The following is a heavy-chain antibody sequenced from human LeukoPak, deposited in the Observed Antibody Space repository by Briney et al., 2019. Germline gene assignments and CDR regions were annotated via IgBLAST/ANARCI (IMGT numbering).Heavy chain of an antibody. Sequence: ASVKVSCKVSGYTLTELSMHWVRQAPGKGLEWMGGFDPEDGETIYAQKFQGRVTMTEDTSTDTAYMELSSLRAEDTAVYYCAKAVSLVGRPNWFDPWGQGTLVTVSS. J-gene: IGHJ5*02. CDR3: AKAVSLVGRPNWFDP. D-gene: IGHD3-10*01. CDR2: FDPEDGET. V-gene: IGHV1-24*01. CDR1: GYTLTELS.